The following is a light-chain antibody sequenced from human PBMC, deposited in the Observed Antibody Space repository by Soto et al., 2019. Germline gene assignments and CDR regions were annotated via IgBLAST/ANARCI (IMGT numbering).Light chain of an antibody. Sequence: QSALTQSPSVSGAPGQRVTISCTGSSSNIGAGHDVQWYQQLPGTAPKLLIYANNNRPSGVPDRFSGSTSGTSSSLAITGLQAEDEADYYCQSYDSGLHVVFGGGTKLTVL. J-gene: IGLJ2*01. CDR1: SSNIGAGHD. CDR3: QSYDSGLHVV. V-gene: IGLV1-40*01. CDR2: ANN.